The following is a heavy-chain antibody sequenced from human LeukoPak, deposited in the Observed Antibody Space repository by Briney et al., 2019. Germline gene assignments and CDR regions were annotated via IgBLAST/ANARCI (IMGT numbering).Heavy chain of an antibody. CDR3: ARDLKRWLQSRPDAFDI. Sequence: PGGSLRLSCAASGFTFSSYWMSWVRQAPGKGLEWVANIKQDGSEKYYVDSVKGRFTISRDNAKNSLYLQMNSLRAEDTAVYYCARDLKRWLQSRPDAFDIWGQGTMVTVSS. CDR1: GFTFSSYW. V-gene: IGHV3-7*01. CDR2: IKQDGSEK. J-gene: IGHJ3*02. D-gene: IGHD5-12*01.